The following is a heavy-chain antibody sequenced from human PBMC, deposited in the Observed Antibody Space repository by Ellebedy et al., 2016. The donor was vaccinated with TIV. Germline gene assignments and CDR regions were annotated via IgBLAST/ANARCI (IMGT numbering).Heavy chain of an antibody. D-gene: IGHD2/OR15-2a*01. J-gene: IGHJ4*02. Sequence: SETLSLXXTVSGGPIRTGGFYWSWFRPRPGKGLEWIGYVYFSGTTYYNPSLKSRVAISVDTSKNQFSLKLTSVTAADTAVYYCARATGYVIDGFDFWGQGTLVTVSS. CDR1: GGPIRTGGFY. CDR3: ARATGYVIDGFDF. V-gene: IGHV4-31*03. CDR2: VYFSGTT.